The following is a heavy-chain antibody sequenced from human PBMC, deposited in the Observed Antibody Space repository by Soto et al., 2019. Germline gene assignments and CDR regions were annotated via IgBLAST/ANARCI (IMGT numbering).Heavy chain of an antibody. CDR2: ISSNGGST. CDR3: VKLSSSTDNIVKHRLDY. Sequence: GRSLRLSCAASGFIFSTYAMHWVRQSPGKGLEYVSAISSNGGSTYYADSVKGGFTISRDNSKNTLYLQMSSLRAEDTAVYYCVKLSSSTDNIVKHRLDYWGQGTLVTVSS. CDR1: GFIFSTYA. V-gene: IGHV3-64D*06. J-gene: IGHJ4*02. D-gene: IGHD2-2*01.